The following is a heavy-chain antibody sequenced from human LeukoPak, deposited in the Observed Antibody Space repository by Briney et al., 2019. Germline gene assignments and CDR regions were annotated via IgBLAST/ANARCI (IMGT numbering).Heavy chain of an antibody. CDR3: ARVPRYYSDSSGYHKFDY. CDR2: ISAYNGNT. Sequence: ASVKVSCKASGYTFTSYGISWVRQAPGQGLEWMGWISAYNGNTNYAQKLQGRVTMTTDTSTSTAYMELRSLRSDDTAVYYCARVPRYYSDSSGYHKFDYWGQGTLVTVSS. D-gene: IGHD3-22*01. J-gene: IGHJ4*02. CDR1: GYTFTSYG. V-gene: IGHV1-18*01.